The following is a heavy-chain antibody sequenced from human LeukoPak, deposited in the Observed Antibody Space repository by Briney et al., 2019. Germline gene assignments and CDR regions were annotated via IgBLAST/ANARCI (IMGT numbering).Heavy chain of an antibody. CDR3: AKLVRGPFLFDY. Sequence: PGGPLRLSCAPSGFTFSRYAMSCVRQAPGKRLEWVSAISGSGGSTYYGHPVQGRFTISRDHSKNTLYLQMNSLRAEDTAVYYCAKLVRGPFLFDYWGQGTLVTVSS. CDR2: ISGSGGST. D-gene: IGHD1-26*01. CDR1: GFTFSRYA. J-gene: IGHJ4*02. V-gene: IGHV3-23*01.